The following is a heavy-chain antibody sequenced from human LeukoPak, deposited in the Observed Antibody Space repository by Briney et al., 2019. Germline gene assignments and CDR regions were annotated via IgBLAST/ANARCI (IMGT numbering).Heavy chain of an antibody. Sequence: KPSETLSLTCTVSGVSISSYYWSWIRQPPGKGLEWIGYIYYSGSTNYNPSLKSRVTISVDTSKNQFSLKLSSVTAADTAVYYCARAVLTMVRVSFAFDIWGQGTMVTVSS. CDR3: ARAVLTMVRVSFAFDI. CDR2: IYYSGST. D-gene: IGHD3-10*01. J-gene: IGHJ3*02. V-gene: IGHV4-59*12. CDR1: GVSISSYY.